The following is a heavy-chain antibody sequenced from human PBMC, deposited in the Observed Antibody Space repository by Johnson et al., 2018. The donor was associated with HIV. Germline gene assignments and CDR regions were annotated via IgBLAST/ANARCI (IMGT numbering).Heavy chain of an antibody. J-gene: IGHJ3*02. Sequence: VQLVESGGGVVRPGGSLRLSCAASGFTFDDYGMSWVRQAPGKGLEWVGRIKSKTDGGTTDYAAPVKGRFTISRDDSKDTLYLQINSLKTEDTAVYYCTSEGAFYDAFDIWGQGTVVTLSS. CDR3: TSEGAFYDAFDI. CDR1: GFTFDDYG. CDR2: IKSKTDGGTT. D-gene: IGHD3-16*01. V-gene: IGHV3-15*01.